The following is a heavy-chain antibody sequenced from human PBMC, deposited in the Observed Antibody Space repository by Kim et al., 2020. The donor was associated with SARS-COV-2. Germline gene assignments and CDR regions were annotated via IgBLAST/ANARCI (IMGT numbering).Heavy chain of an antibody. J-gene: IGHJ4*02. D-gene: IGHD6-19*01. CDR2: ISGSGGST. Sequence: GGSLRLSCAASGFTFSSYAMSWVRQAPGKGLEWVSAISGSGGSTYYADSVKGRFTISRDNSKNTLYLQMNSLRAEDTAVYYCAKDLEAYSSGWYSGPNFDYWGQGTLVTVSS. CDR3: AKDLEAYSSGWYSGPNFDY. CDR1: GFTFSSYA. V-gene: IGHV3-23*01.